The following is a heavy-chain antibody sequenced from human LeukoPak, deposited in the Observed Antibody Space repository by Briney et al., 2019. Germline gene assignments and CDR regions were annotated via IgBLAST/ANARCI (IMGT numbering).Heavy chain of an antibody. J-gene: IGHJ4*02. CDR3: ARVLHTTTYGDSPYFDY. CDR2: IYHSGST. CDR1: GGSISSSSYY. V-gene: IGHV4-30-2*01. Sequence: SETLSLTCTVSGGSISSSSYYWGWIRQPPGKGLEWIGYIYHSGSTYYNPSLKSRVTISVDRSKNQFSLKLSSVTAADTAVYYCARVLHTTTYGDSPYFDYWGQGTLVTVSS. D-gene: IGHD4-17*01.